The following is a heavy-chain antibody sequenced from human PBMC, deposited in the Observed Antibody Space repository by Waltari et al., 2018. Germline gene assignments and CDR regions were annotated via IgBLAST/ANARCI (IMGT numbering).Heavy chain of an antibody. CDR1: GGSISSGGYY. CDR2: IYYSGST. CDR3: ARRIVVVPAEYSRAINYYGMDV. J-gene: IGHJ6*02. V-gene: IGHV4-31*03. Sequence: QVQLQESGPGLVKPSQTLYLTCTVSGGSISSGGYYWSWIRQHPGKGLEWIGYIYYSGSTYYNPSLKSRVTISVDTSKNQFSLKLSSVTAADTAVYYCARRIVVVPAEYSRAINYYGMDVWGQGP. D-gene: IGHD2-2*01.